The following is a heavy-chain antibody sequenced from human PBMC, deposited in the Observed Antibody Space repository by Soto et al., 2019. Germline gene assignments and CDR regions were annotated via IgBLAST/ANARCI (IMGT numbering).Heavy chain of an antibody. D-gene: IGHD3-3*01. Sequence: PSETLSLTCTFSGCSISSYYWSWIRQPPGKGLEWIGYIYYSGSTNYNPSLKSRVTISVDTSKNQFSLKLSSVTAADTAVYYCARSTYYDFWSGLTAQYNWFDPWGQGTLVTVSS. CDR3: ARSTYYDFWSGLTAQYNWFDP. CDR1: GCSISSYY. CDR2: IYYSGST. J-gene: IGHJ5*02. V-gene: IGHV4-59*01.